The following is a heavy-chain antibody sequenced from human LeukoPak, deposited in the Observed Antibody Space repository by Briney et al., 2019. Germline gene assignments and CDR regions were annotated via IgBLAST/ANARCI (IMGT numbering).Heavy chain of an antibody. CDR1: GFTFSSYA. J-gene: IGHJ6*02. CDR3: ARDYDFYMAHYGMDV. V-gene: IGHV3-21*01. D-gene: IGHD3-3*01. CDR2: ISSSSSYI. Sequence: GGSLRLSCTASGFTFSSYAMNWVRQAPGKGLEWVSSISSSSSYIYYADSVKGRFTISRDNAKNSLYLQMNSLRAEDTAVYYCARDYDFYMAHYGMDVWGQGTTVTVSS.